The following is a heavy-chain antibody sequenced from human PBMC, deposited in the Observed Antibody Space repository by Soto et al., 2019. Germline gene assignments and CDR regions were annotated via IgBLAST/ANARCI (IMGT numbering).Heavy chain of an antibody. D-gene: IGHD3-22*01. V-gene: IGHV1-2*02. CDR1: GYTFTGYY. CDR3: ARELDYYGSSGRVCYFDY. Sequence: ASVKVSCKASGYTFTGYYMHWVRQAPGQGLEWMGWINPNSGGTNYAQKFQGRVTMTRDTSISTAYMELSRLRSGDTAVYYCARELDYYGSSGRVCYFDYWGQGTLVTVSS. J-gene: IGHJ4*02. CDR2: INPNSGGT.